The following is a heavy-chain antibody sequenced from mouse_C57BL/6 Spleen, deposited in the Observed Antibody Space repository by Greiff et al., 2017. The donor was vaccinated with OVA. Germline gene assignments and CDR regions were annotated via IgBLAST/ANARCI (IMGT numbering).Heavy chain of an antibody. CDR2: INYDGSST. CDR1: GFTFSDYY. Sequence: EVQLVESEGGLVQPGSSMKLSCTASGFTFSDYYMAWVRQVPEKGLEWVANINYDGSSTYYLDSLKSRFIISRDNAKNILYLQMSSLKSEDTATYYCAREAYDYDERGYYYAMDYWGQGTSVTVSS. CDR3: AREAYDYDERGYYYAMDY. V-gene: IGHV5-16*01. D-gene: IGHD2-4*01. J-gene: IGHJ4*01.